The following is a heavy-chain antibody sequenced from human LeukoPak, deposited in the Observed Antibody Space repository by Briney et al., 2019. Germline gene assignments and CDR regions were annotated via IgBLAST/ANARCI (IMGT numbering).Heavy chain of an antibody. J-gene: IGHJ4*02. Sequence: GRSLRLSCAASGFTFSSAWMHWVRQAPGTGLVWVSRITDDATTTYADSVKGRFTISRDNAKNNLYLQMNSLRAEDTAVYYCVRDRVGPDYWGQGTLVTVSS. CDR1: GFTFSSAW. CDR2: ITDDATT. CDR3: VRDRVGPDY. D-gene: IGHD1-26*01. V-gene: IGHV3-74*01.